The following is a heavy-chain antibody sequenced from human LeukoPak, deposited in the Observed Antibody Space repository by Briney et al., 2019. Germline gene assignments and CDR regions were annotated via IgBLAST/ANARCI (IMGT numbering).Heavy chain of an antibody. Sequence: PGGSLRLSCAASGFTFSSYSMNWVRQAPGKGLEWVSCISSSRSYIYYADSVKGRFTISRDNAKNSLYLQMNSLRAEDTAVYYSARDDYGSGSYYFDYWGQGTLVTVSS. J-gene: IGHJ4*02. V-gene: IGHV3-21*01. CDR1: GFTFSSYS. CDR2: ISSSRSYI. CDR3: ARDDYGSGSYYFDY. D-gene: IGHD3-10*01.